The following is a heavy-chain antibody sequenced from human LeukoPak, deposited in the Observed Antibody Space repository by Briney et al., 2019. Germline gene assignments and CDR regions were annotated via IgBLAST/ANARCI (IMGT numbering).Heavy chain of an antibody. J-gene: IGHJ4*02. Sequence: GRSLRLSCAASGFTSSSYGMHWVRQAPGKGLEWVAVIWYDGSNKYYADSVKGRFTISRDNAKNTLYLQMNSLRAEDTAVYYCAREGYYYDSSGYSYYFDYWGQGTLVTVSS. CDR2: IWYDGSNK. V-gene: IGHV3-33*01. D-gene: IGHD3-22*01. CDR3: AREGYYYDSSGYSYYFDY. CDR1: GFTSSSYG.